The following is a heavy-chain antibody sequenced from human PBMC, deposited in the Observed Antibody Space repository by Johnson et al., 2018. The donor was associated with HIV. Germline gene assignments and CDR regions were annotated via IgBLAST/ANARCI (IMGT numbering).Heavy chain of an antibody. CDR3: ARAYPGVAVAVGAFDI. Sequence: QAQLVESGGGLVQPGGSLRLSCVASGFTFSDYYMRWIRQAPGKGLEWVSYISSSGSTIFYADSVKGRFTISRDNAKNSLSLQMNSLRAEDTAVFYCARAYPGVAVAVGAFDIWGQGTMVTVFS. V-gene: IGHV3-11*04. D-gene: IGHD6-19*01. J-gene: IGHJ3*02. CDR2: ISSSGSTI. CDR1: GFTFSDYY.